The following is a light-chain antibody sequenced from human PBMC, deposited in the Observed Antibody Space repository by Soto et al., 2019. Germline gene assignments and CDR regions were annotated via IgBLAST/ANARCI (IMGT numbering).Light chain of an antibody. CDR3: QNYNSAPIT. Sequence: DIQMTQSPSALSASVGDRVTITCRASQYISNYLACFQQTVPNVLIYAASTLQSGVPSRFSGCGSGTDFTLTITGLQPEDVATDYCQNYNSAPITSGQGTRLEIK. V-gene: IGKV1-27*01. CDR2: AAS. J-gene: IGKJ5*01. CDR1: QYISNY.